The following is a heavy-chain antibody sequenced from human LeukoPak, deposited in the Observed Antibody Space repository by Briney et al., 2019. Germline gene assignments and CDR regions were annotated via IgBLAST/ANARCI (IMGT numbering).Heavy chain of an antibody. Sequence: GGSLRLSCAASGFSVSSNYMSWVRQAPGKGLEWVSVIYSGDRTYYADSVKGRFTISRDNSKNTLYLQMNSLRAEDTAVYYCAKGPYYDSSGYQDYWGQGTLVTVSS. J-gene: IGHJ4*02. CDR1: GFSVSSNY. CDR2: IYSGDRT. V-gene: IGHV3-53*01. CDR3: AKGPYYDSSGYQDY. D-gene: IGHD3-22*01.